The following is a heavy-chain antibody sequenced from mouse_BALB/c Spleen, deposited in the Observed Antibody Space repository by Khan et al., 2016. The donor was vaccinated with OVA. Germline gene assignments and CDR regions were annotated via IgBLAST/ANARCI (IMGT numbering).Heavy chain of an antibody. Sequence: EVQLQESGPGLVKPSQSLSLTCTVTGYSITSDYAWNWIRQFPGNKLEWMGFISYSGNTNYNPSLKSRISITRETSKNQFFLQLNSVTTEDTATYYWARVYGGDFDYWGQGTTLTVSS. D-gene: IGHD1-1*01. CDR3: ARVYGGDFDY. CDR2: ISYSGNT. J-gene: IGHJ2*01. V-gene: IGHV3-2*02. CDR1: GYSITSDYA.